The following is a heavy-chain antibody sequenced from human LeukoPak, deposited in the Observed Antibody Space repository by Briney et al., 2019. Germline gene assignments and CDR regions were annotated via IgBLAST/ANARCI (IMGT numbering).Heavy chain of an antibody. CDR3: ARVEGPLINHFDY. Sequence: SETLSLTCTVSGGSISSGGYYWSWIRQPPGKGLEWIGYIYHSGSTYYNPSLKSRVTISVDRSKNQFSLKLSSVTAADTAVYYCARVEGPLINHFDYWGQGTLVTVSS. CDR2: IYHSGST. CDR1: GGSISSGGYY. J-gene: IGHJ4*02. V-gene: IGHV4-30-2*01. D-gene: IGHD2-8*01.